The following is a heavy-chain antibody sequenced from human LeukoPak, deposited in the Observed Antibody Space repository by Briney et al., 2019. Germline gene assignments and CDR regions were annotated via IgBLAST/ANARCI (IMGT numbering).Heavy chain of an antibody. CDR1: GFTFSSYA. CDR3: AKDHHLGLVEYFDY. CDR2: ISGSGGST. J-gene: IGHJ4*02. V-gene: IGHV3-23*01. D-gene: IGHD2-15*01. Sequence: GGSLRLSCAASGFTFSSYAMSWVRQAPGKGLEWVSAISGSGGSTYYADSVKGRFPISRDNSKNTLYLQMNSLRAEDTAVYYCAKDHHLGLVEYFDYWGQGTLVTVSS.